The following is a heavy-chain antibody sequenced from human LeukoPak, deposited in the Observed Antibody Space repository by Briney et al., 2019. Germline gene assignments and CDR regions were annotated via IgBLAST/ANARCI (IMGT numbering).Heavy chain of an antibody. V-gene: IGHV3-23*01. CDR3: AKDRSTVTTSKSRWYFDL. CDR1: GFTFSSYA. J-gene: IGHJ2*01. CDR2: ISGSGGST. Sequence: QAGGSLRLSCAASGFTFSSYAMSWVRQAPGKGLEWVSAISGSGGSTYYADSVKGRFTISRDNSKNTLYLQMNSLRAEDTAVYYCAKDRSTVTTSKSRWYFDLWGRGTLVTVSS. D-gene: IGHD4-17*01.